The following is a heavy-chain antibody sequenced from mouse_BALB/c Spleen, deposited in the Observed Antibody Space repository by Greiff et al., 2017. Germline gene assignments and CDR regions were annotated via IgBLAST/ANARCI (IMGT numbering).Heavy chain of an antibody. CDR1: GYTFTSYV. CDR3: ARWGITTPFAY. Sequence: VQLKESGPELVKPGASVKMSCKASGYTFTSYVMHWVKQKPGQGLEWIGYINPYNDGTKYNEKFKGKATLTSDKSSSTAYMELSSLTSEDSAVYYCARWGITTPFAYWGQGTLVTVSA. CDR2: INPYNDGT. D-gene: IGHD2-4*01. J-gene: IGHJ3*01. V-gene: IGHV1-14*01.